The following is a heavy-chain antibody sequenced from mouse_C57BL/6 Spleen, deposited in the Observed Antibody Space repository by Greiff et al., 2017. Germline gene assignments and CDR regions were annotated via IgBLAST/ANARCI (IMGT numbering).Heavy chain of an antibody. D-gene: IGHD1-1*01. V-gene: IGHV1-64*01. CDR2: IHPNSGST. J-gene: IGHJ4*01. CDR3: ANYCGSSYYAMDY. Sequence: QVQLQQPGAELVKPGASVKLSCKASGYTFTSYWMHWVKQRPGQGLEWIGMIHPNSGSTNYNEKFKSKATLTVDKSSSTAYMQLSSLTSEDSAVYYCANYCGSSYYAMDYWGQGTSVTVSS. CDR1: GYTFTSYW.